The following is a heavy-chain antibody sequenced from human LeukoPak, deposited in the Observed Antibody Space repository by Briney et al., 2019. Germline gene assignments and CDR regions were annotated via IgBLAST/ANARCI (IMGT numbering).Heavy chain of an antibody. V-gene: IGHV3-23*01. D-gene: IGHD5-18*01. CDR2: IFGSGGSP. CDR1: GFTFGSFA. J-gene: IGHJ4*02. CDR3: GKTTAGYSSGQKPAWPVDY. Sequence: GSLRLSCESSGFTFGSFAMYWVRQAPGKGLDWIAGIFGSGGSPHYADSVKGRFTISRDNSKNTVYLQINSLRAEDTAVYYCGKTTAGYSSGQKPAWPVDYWGQGTLVTVSS.